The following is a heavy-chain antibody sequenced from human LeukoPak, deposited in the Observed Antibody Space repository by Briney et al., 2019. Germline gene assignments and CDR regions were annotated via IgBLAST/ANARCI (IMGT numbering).Heavy chain of an antibody. J-gene: IGHJ6*03. V-gene: IGHV4-59*01. CDR2: IYYSGST. CDR3: ARSSEGRYYYDSSGYSYYYYYMDV. Sequence: SETLSLTCTVSGGSISSYYWNWIRQPPGKGLEWIGYIYYSGSTNYNPSLKSRVTISVDTSKNQFSLKLNSVTAADTAVYYCARSSEGRYYYDSSGYSYYYYYMDVWGKGTTVTISS. CDR1: GGSISSYY. D-gene: IGHD3-22*01.